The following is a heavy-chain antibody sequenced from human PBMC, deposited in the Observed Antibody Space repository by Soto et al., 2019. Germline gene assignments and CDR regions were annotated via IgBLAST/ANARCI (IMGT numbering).Heavy chain of an antibody. Sequence: EVQLVESGGGLVQPGGSLRLSCAASGFTFGNYWMTWVRQAPGEGLEWVANINQDGSGKYYVDSVKGRFTISRDNAKNSLYLQMNSLRAEDTAVYYCARDPGIIMVREPDYWGQGTLVTVSS. CDR1: GFTFGNYW. V-gene: IGHV3-7*01. CDR2: INQDGSGK. J-gene: IGHJ4*02. D-gene: IGHD3-10*01. CDR3: ARDPGIIMVREPDY.